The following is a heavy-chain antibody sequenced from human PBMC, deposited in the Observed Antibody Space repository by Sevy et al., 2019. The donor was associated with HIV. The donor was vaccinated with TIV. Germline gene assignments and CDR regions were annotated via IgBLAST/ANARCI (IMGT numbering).Heavy chain of an antibody. V-gene: IGHV4-4*07. D-gene: IGHD3-22*01. CDR3: ARDLYYYDSSGYPGGAFDN. CDR1: GGSISSYY. CDR2: IYTSGST. Sequence: SETLSLTCTVSGGSISSYYWSWIRQPAGKGLEWIGRIYTSGSTNYNPSLKSRVTMSVDTSKNQFSLKLSSVTAADTAVYYCARDLYYYDSSGYPGGAFDNWGQGTMVTVSS. J-gene: IGHJ3*02.